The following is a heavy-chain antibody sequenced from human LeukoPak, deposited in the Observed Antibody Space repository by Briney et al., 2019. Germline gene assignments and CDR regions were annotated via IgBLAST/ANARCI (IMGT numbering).Heavy chain of an antibody. D-gene: IGHD3-10*01. CDR1: GFTFSRSA. J-gene: IGHJ4*02. CDR3: AKDGLYYNGSEHVYYFDS. V-gene: IGHV3-23*01. CDR2: IIYSGGAT. Sequence: PVGSPRLSCAASGFTFSRSAMTWVRQGPGTGLEFVASIIYSGGATYYADSVKGRFTISRDKSKNTLYLQMNSLRAEDTALYYCAKDGLYYNGSEHVYYFDSWGQGTLVTVSS.